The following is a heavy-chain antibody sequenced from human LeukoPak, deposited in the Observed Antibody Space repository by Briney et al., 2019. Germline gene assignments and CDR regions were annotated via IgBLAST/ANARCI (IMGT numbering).Heavy chain of an antibody. CDR3: ARVSWFPGTSYYYMDV. CDR1: GGTFSSYA. D-gene: IGHD1-1*01. Sequence: WASVKVSCKASGGTFSSYAISWVRQAPGQGLEWMGGIIPIFGTANYAQKFQGRVTITADESTSTAYMELSSLRSEDTAVYYCARVSWFPGTSYYYMDVWGKGTTVTVSS. V-gene: IGHV1-69*13. J-gene: IGHJ6*03. CDR2: IIPIFGTA.